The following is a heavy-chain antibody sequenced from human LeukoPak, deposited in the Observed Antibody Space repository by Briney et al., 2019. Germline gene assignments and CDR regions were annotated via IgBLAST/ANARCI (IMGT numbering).Heavy chain of an antibody. CDR3: ARDRGVWSGYYPFDY. CDR1: GYTFTSYG. CDR2: ISAYNGNT. V-gene: IGHV1-18*01. Sequence: GASVKVSCKASGYTFTSYGISWVRQAPGQGLEWMGWISAYNGNTNYAQKLQGRVTMTTDTSTSTAYMELRSLRSDDTAVYYCARDRGVWSGYYPFDYWGQGTLVTVSS. D-gene: IGHD3-3*01. J-gene: IGHJ4*02.